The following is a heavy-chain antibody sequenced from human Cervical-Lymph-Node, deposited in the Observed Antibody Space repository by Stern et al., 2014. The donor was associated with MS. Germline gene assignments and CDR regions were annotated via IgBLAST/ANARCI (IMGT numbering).Heavy chain of an antibody. J-gene: IGHJ5*02. CDR3: VRDGAETFSSGWYRWFDP. CDR1: GASISRGTYY. V-gene: IGHV4-61*02. CDR2: IFSSGST. D-gene: IGHD3-22*01. Sequence: QVQLQESGPGLVKPSQTLSLTCAVSGASISRGTYYWTWIRQPAGKGLEWIGRIFSSGSTNYNPSLKSRVTISMDPSKNQFSLKLNSGTAADTAVYYCVRDGAETFSSGWYRWFDPWGQGTLVTVSS.